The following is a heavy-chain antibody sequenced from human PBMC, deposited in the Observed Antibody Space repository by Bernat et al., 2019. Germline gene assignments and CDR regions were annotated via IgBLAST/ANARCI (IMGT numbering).Heavy chain of an antibody. CDR2: FDPEDGET. J-gene: IGHJ4*02. CDR1: GYTLTELS. D-gene: IGHD3-22*01. CDR3: ATDPLYYYDSSGYDFDY. Sequence: QVQLVQSGAEVKKPGASVKVSCKVSGYTLTELSMHWVRQAPGKGLEWMGGFDPEDGETIYAQKFQGRVTMTEDTSTDAAYMKLSSLRSEDTAVYYCATDPLYYYDSSGYDFDYWGQGTLVTVSS. V-gene: IGHV1-24*01.